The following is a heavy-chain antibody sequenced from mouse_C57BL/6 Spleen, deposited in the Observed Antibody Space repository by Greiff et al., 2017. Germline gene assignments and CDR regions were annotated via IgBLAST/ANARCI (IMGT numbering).Heavy chain of an antibody. D-gene: IGHD4-1*01. CDR2: ISDGGSYT. CDR1: GFTFSSYA. J-gene: IGHJ2*01. Sequence: EVMLVESGGGLVKPGGSLKLSCAASGFTFSSYAMSWVRQTPEKRLEWVATISDGGSYTYYPDNVKGRFTISRDNAKNNLYLQMSHLKSEDTAMYYCARDGGKLGLFDYWGQGTTLTVSS. CDR3: ARDGGKLGLFDY. V-gene: IGHV5-4*01.